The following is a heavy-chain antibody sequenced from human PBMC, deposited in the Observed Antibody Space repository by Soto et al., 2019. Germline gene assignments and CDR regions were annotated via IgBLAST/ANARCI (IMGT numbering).Heavy chain of an antibody. CDR2: VSDSGGST. CDR1: GFTFSSYA. CDR3: TKRDLAY. Sequence: GGSLRLSCAASGFTFSSYAMSWVRQAPGKGLERVSTVSDSGGSTYYADSVKGRFTISRDNSKNTLYLQMNSLRVEDSAIYYCTKRDLAYWGQGTLVTVSS. J-gene: IGHJ4*02. V-gene: IGHV3-23*01.